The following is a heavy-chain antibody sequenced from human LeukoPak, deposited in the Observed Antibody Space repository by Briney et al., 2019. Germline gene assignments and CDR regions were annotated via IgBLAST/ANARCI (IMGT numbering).Heavy chain of an antibody. V-gene: IGHV3-30*03. D-gene: IGHD2-2*01. CDR3: ARDGRGLPAVGWFDL. J-gene: IGHJ5*02. CDR2: ISFDGNNK. Sequence: QSGGSLRLSCAASGFTSSSYSMNWVRQAPGKGLEWVTFISFDGNNKYFADSVKGRFTISRDNSKNTVYLQMSSLRPDDTAVYFCARDGRGLPAVGWFDLWGQGTQVTVSS. CDR1: GFTSSSYS.